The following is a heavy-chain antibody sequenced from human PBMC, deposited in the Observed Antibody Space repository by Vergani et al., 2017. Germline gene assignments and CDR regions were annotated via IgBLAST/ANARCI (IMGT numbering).Heavy chain of an antibody. J-gene: IGHJ5*02. CDR3: AKSVVPAAIGWFDP. CDR1: FDSIRNLY. D-gene: IGHD2-2*01. Sequence: QVQLQESGPGLVKSSETLSLTCSVSFDSIRNLYCNWIRQPPGKGLEWIGSIHYSENTNYNPSLKTRVTISVDTSISTAYMELSRLRSDDTAVYYCAKSVVPAAIGWFDPWGQGTLVTVSS. CDR2: IHYSENT. V-gene: IGHV4-59*11.